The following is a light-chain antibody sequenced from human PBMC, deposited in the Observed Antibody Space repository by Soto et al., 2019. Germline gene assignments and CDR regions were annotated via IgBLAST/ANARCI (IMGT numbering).Light chain of an antibody. J-gene: IGKJ3*01. CDR2: DAS. Sequence: EIVLTQSPATLSLSPGERATLSCRASQSVSSYLAWYQQKPGQAPRLLIYDASNRATGIPARFSGSGSGTDFTLTISSLEPEDFAVYYCQQRSNWPPAATFGPGTNVDIK. V-gene: IGKV3-11*01. CDR3: QQRSNWPPAAT. CDR1: QSVSSY.